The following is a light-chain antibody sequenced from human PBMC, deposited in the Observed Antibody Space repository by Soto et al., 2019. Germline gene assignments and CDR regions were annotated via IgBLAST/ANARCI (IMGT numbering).Light chain of an antibody. CDR3: QQYGSAPLT. J-gene: IGKJ4*01. CDR1: QSVARSY. CDR2: AAS. Sequence: IVLTQSPGTLSLSPGERATLSCRASQSVARSYLAWYQQLRGQPPRLLIHAASSRATGVPDRFSGTGSGTDFTLTISRLEPEDFAVYYCQQYGSAPLTFGGGTKVDI. V-gene: IGKV3-20*01.